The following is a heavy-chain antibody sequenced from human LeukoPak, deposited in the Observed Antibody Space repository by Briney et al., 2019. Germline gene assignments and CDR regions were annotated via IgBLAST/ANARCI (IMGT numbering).Heavy chain of an antibody. Sequence: PGGSLRLSCAASGFTLSSYAMHWVRQAPGKGLEYVSSISSNGGSTYYANLVKGRFIISRDNSKNTLYLQMGSLRAEDMAVYHCARGGRADASGWYIWFDPWGQGTLVTVSS. V-gene: IGHV3-64*01. J-gene: IGHJ5*02. CDR2: ISSNGGST. CDR1: GFTLSSYA. CDR3: ARGGRADASGWYIWFDP. D-gene: IGHD6-19*01.